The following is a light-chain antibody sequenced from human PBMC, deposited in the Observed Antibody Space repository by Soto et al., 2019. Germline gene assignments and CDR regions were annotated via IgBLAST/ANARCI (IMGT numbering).Light chain of an antibody. Sequence: IVMTQSPAPLSVSPGERATLSRRASQSVSSNLAWYQQKPGQPPRLLIYGPSSRATGIPDRFSGSGSGTDFTLTISRLEPEDFAVYYCQQYGSSGTFGQGTKVDI. CDR2: GPS. CDR1: QSVSSN. J-gene: IGKJ1*01. CDR3: QQYGSSGT. V-gene: IGKV3-20*01.